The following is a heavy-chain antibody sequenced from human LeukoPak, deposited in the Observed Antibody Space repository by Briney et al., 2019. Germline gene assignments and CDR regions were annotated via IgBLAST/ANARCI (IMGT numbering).Heavy chain of an antibody. Sequence: GGSLRLSCAASGSTFSNYGMHWVRQAPGKGREGVTHIEKEGINQDYADSVKGRFTISRDNSKNTLYRQRNSLRAEDTPVNYVNYCSSTNCYWGQGTMVTVSS. CDR3: NYCSSTNCY. CDR2: IEKEGINQ. V-gene: IGHV3-30*19. J-gene: IGHJ4*02. CDR1: GSTFSNYG. D-gene: IGHD2-2*01.